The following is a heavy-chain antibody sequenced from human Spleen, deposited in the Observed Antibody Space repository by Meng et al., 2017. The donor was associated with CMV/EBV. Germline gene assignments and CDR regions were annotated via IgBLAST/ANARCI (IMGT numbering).Heavy chain of an antibody. V-gene: IGHV4-34*01. D-gene: IGHD6-6*01. CDR1: GGSFSGYY. CDR3: ARARIAARTLWFDP. J-gene: IGHJ5*02. CDR2: INHSGST. Sequence: QVRLQRWGAGLLKPSETLALTCVVYGGSFSGYYWSWIRQPPGKGLEWIGEINHSGSTNYNPSLKRRVTISVDTSKNQFSLKLSSVTAADTAVYYCARARIAARTLWFDPWGQGTLVTVSS.